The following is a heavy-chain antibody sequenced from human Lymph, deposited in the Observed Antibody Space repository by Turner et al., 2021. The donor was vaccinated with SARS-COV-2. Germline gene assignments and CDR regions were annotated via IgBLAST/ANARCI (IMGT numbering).Heavy chain of an antibody. CDR2: ISGDGGST. CDR3: AKEGLSGRRLQVVPYFAY. D-gene: IGHD2-21*01. CDR1: GFTFDDYA. V-gene: IGHV3-43*02. J-gene: IGHJ4*02. Sequence: EVQLVESGGGVVQPGGSLRLPCAASGFTFDDYAMHWVRQAPGKGLEWVSLISGDGGSTYYADSVKGRFTISRDDSKNSLYLQINSLRTEDTALYYCAKEGLSGRRLQVVPYFAYWGQGTLVSVSS.